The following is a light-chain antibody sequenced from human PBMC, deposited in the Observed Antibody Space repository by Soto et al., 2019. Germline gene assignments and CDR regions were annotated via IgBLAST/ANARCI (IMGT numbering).Light chain of an antibody. Sequence: QSALTQPASVSGSPGQSITISCTGTSSDVGAYNHVSWYQQHPGKVPKLMIYDVTNRPSGVSNRFSGSKSGNTASLTISGLQAEDEADYYCSSYTSSSTLVFGTGTKLTVL. J-gene: IGLJ1*01. CDR1: SSDVGAYNH. CDR2: DVT. CDR3: SSYTSSSTLV. V-gene: IGLV2-14*01.